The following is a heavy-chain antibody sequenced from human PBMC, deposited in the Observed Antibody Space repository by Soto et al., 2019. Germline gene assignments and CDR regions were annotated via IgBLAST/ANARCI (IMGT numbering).Heavy chain of an antibody. J-gene: IGHJ6*02. CDR2: ISTSNGYT. CDR3: ERDRPFALWEWSSSHSYSMDF. Sequence: QVQLVQSAGEVKEPWASLKVACKASGYSLSNYGISWVRQAPGQGLEWMGWISTSNGYTNYAQQFQGRVSMTTDTSTNTAYMAVRSLRSDDTAFYCCERDRPFALWEWSSSHSYSMDFWGQGTWGTVA. CDR1: GYSLSNYG. D-gene: IGHD3-3*01. V-gene: IGHV1-18*01.